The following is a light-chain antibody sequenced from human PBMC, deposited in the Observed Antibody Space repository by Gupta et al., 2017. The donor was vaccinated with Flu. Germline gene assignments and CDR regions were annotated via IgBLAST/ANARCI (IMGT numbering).Light chain of an antibody. CDR2: STS. Sequence: SLSLSPGERATLSCRASQTVDGAFLAWYQQQKGRAPRLLIYSTSTRDTGIPDRFSGSGSGTDFTLTISRLEPEDFAVYYCQQYGHSPAFSFGQGTKLEI. V-gene: IGKV3-20*01. CDR3: QQYGHSPAFS. CDR1: QTVDGAF. J-gene: IGKJ2*03.